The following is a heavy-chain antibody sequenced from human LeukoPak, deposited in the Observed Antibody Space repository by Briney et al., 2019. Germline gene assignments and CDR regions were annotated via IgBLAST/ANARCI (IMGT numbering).Heavy chain of an antibody. CDR1: GYTFTGYY. J-gene: IGHJ4*02. CDR3: ARDRTDYYDSSGYSDY. V-gene: IGHV1-2*02. D-gene: IGHD3-22*01. CDR2: INPNSGGT. Sequence: GASVKVPCKASGYTFTGYYMHWVRQAPGQGLEWMGWINPNSGGTNYAQKFQGRVTMTRDTSISTAYMELSRLRSDDTAVYYCARDRTDYYDSSGYSDYWGQGTLVTVSS.